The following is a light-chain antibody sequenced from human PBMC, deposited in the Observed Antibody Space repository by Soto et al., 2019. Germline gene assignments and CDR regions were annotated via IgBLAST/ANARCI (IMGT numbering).Light chain of an antibody. J-gene: IGKJ5*01. CDR3: QQRSNWPPIT. V-gene: IGKV3-11*01. CDR2: DAS. CDR1: QSVYSY. Sequence: EIVLTQSPATLSLSPGEEATLSCRASQSVYSYLAWYQQKPGQAPRLLIYDASNRATGIPARFSGSGSGTDFTLTISSLEPEDFAVYYCQQRSNWPPITFGQGTRLEIK.